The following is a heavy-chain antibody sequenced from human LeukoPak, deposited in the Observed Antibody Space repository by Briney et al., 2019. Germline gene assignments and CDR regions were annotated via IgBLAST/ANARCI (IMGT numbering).Heavy chain of an antibody. CDR1: GGTFSSYA. CDR2: IIPIFGTA. D-gene: IGHD3-3*01. CDR3: ARDYDFWSGYYTSRDYYYYMDV. J-gene: IGHJ6*03. V-gene: IGHV1-69*13. Sequence: SVKVSRKASGGTFSSYAISWVRQAPGQGLEWMGGIIPIFGTANYAQKFQGRVTITADESTSTAYMELSSLRSEDTAVYYCARDYDFWSGYYTSRDYYYYMDVWGKGTTVTVSS.